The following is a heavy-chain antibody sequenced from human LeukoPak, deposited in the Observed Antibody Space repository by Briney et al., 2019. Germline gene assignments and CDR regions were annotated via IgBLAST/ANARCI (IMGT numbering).Heavy chain of an antibody. Sequence: GGSLRLSCAASGFTFSSYGMSWVRQAPGKGLEWVSAISGSGGSTYYADSVKGRFTISRDNSKNTLYLQMNSLRAEDTAVYYCAKKILRTYYFDYWGQGTLVTVSS. CDR1: GFTFSSYG. V-gene: IGHV3-23*01. J-gene: IGHJ4*02. D-gene: IGHD3-16*01. CDR2: ISGSGGST. CDR3: AKKILRTYYFDY.